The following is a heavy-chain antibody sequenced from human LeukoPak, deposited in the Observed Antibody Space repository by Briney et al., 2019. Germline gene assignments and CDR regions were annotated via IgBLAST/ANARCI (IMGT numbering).Heavy chain of an antibody. Sequence: GGSLRLSCAASGFTFSSYGMHWVRQAPGKGLEWVAVISYDGSNKYYADSVKGRFTISRDNSKNTLYLQMNSLRAEDTAVYYCAKDGRGYSSGWTDAFDIWGQGTMVTVSS. V-gene: IGHV3-30*18. CDR3: AKDGRGYSSGWTDAFDI. D-gene: IGHD6-19*01. J-gene: IGHJ3*02. CDR2: ISYDGSNK. CDR1: GFTFSSYG.